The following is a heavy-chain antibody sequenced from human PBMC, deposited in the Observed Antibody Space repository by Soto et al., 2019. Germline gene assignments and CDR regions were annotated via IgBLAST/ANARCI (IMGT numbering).Heavy chain of an antibody. J-gene: IGHJ6*01. CDR1: GYTFTGYY. D-gene: IGHD3-10*01. CDR2: INPNSGGT. V-gene: IGHV1-2*04. Sequence: ASVKVSCKASGYTFTGYYIHWVRQAPGQGLEWMGWINPNSGGTNYAQKFQGWVTMTRDTSISTAYMELSRLRSDDTAVYYCAREIGVRGVSYYYYGMDVWGQGTTVTV. CDR3: AREIGVRGVSYYYYGMDV.